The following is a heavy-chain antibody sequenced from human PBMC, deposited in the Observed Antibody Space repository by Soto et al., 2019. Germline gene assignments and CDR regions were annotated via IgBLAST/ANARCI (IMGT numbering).Heavy chain of an antibody. CDR3: ARDLGSITMVRGVIPDYYGMDV. V-gene: IGHV3-30-3*01. Sequence: GGSLRLSCAASGFTFSSYAMHWVRQAPGKGLEWVAVISYDGSNKYYADSVKGRFTTSRDNSKNTLYLQMNSLRAEDTAVYYCARDLGSITMVRGVIPDYYGMDVWGQGTTVTVSS. J-gene: IGHJ6*02. D-gene: IGHD3-10*01. CDR2: ISYDGSNK. CDR1: GFTFSSYA.